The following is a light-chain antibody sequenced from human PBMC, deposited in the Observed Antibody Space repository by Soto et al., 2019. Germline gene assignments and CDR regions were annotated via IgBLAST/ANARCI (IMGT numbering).Light chain of an antibody. CDR3: QSYDSSLSGYVV. J-gene: IGLJ2*01. Sequence: QSVLTQPPSVSGAPGQRVTIYCTGSSSNIGAGYDVHGYQQLPGTAPKLLIYGNSNRPSGVPDRFSGSKSGTSASLAITGVQAEDEADYYCQSYDSSLSGYVVFGGGTKLTVL. CDR2: GNS. V-gene: IGLV1-40*01. CDR1: SSNIGAGYD.